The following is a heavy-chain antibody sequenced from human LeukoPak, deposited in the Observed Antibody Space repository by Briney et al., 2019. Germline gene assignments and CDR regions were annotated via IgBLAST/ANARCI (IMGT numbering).Heavy chain of an antibody. CDR2: IYISGST. Sequence: SETLSLTCTVSGDSISSYCWSWIRQPAGKGLEWIGRIYISGSTNYIPSLKSRVTISVDKSKNQFSLKLHPVTAADTAVYYGAREVTDSLTAYGLYYFDYWGQGTLVTVSS. V-gene: IGHV4-4*07. D-gene: IGHD3-9*01. CDR1: GDSISSYC. J-gene: IGHJ4*02. CDR3: AREVTDSLTAYGLYYFDY.